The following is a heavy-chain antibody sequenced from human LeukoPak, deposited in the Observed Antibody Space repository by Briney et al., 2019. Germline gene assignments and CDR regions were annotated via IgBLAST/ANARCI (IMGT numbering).Heavy chain of an antibody. CDR1: GGSISSSSYY. D-gene: IGHD3-22*01. Sequence: SETLSLTCTVSGGSISSSSYYWGWIRQPPGKGLEWIGSIYYSGSTYYNPSLKSRVTISVDTSKNQFSLKLSSVTAADTAVYYCARAVIVVVGLGNWFDPWGQGTLVTVSS. V-gene: IGHV4-39*01. CDR2: IYYSGST. J-gene: IGHJ5*02. CDR3: ARAVIVVVGLGNWFDP.